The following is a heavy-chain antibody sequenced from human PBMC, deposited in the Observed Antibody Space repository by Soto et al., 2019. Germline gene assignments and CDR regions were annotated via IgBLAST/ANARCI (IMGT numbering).Heavy chain of an antibody. CDR2: ISAYNGNT. V-gene: IGHV1-18*01. Sequence: ASVKVSCKASGYTFTSYGISWVLQAPGQGLEWMGWISAYNGNTNYAQKLQGRVTMTTDTSTSTAYMELRSLRSDDTAVYYCARDAIAVAGITYYYCMDVWGQGTTVTVSS. J-gene: IGHJ6*02. CDR3: ARDAIAVAGITYYYCMDV. D-gene: IGHD6-19*01. CDR1: GYTFTSYG.